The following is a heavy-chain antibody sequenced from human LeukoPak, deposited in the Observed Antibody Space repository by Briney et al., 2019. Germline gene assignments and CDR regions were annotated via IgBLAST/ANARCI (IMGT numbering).Heavy chain of an antibody. D-gene: IGHD3-10*01. J-gene: IGHJ5*02. CDR2: ISSSSSYI. CDR3: ARDRNYGSGSSEGWFDP. Sequence: GGSLRLSCGGTGFTFSDFPMNWVRQAPGKGLEWVSSISSSSSYIYYADSVKGRFTIFRDNAKNSLYLQMNSLRAEDTAVYYCARDRNYGSGSSEGWFDPWGQGTLVTVSS. V-gene: IGHV3-21*01. CDR1: GFTFSDFP.